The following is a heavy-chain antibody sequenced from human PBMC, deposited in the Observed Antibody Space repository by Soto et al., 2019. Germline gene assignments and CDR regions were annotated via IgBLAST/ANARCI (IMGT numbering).Heavy chain of an antibody. Sequence: GVSLRLSCAASGFTVSNFWMHWVRQAPGKGLVWVSHINSDGSDSTHADSVKGRFTISRDNAKNTLYLQMNSLRAEDTGEYYGLRESPEVRIDYWGPRPLVTASS. CDR2: INSDGSDS. V-gene: IGHV3-74*01. J-gene: IGHJ4*02. D-gene: IGHD3-10*01. CDR1: GFTVSNFW. CDR3: LRESPEVRIDY.